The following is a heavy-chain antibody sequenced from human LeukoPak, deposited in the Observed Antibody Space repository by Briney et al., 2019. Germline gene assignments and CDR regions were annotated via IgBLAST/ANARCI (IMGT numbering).Heavy chain of an antibody. Sequence: SETLSLTCTVSGGSISTYYWSWIRQPPGKGLEWIGYLSYSGTTNYDPSLKSRVTISIDTSKNQFSLKLRSVTAADTEMYYCARASSGYSVHFWGQATVITVSS. J-gene: IGHJ4*02. CDR3: ARASSGYSVHF. V-gene: IGHV4-59*01. D-gene: IGHD3-22*01. CDR1: GGSISTYY. CDR2: LSYSGTT.